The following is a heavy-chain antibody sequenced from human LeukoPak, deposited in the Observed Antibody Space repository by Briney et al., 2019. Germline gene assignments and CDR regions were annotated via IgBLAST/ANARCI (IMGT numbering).Heavy chain of an antibody. CDR1: GFTFSSYA. D-gene: IGHD6-19*01. CDR2: ISYDGSNK. Sequence: PGGSLRLSCAASGFTFSSYAMHWVRQAPGKGLEWVAVISYDGSNKYYADSVKGRFTISRDNSKNTLYLQTNSLRAEDTAVYYCASSGWANPVWGQGTTVTVSS. CDR3: ASSGWANPV. J-gene: IGHJ6*02. V-gene: IGHV3-30-3*01.